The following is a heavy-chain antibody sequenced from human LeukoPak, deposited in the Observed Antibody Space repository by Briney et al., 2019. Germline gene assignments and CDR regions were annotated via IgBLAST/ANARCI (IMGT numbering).Heavy chain of an antibody. J-gene: IGHJ6*02. Sequence: ASVKVSCKVSGYTLTELSMHWVRQAPGKGLEWMGGFDPEDGETIYAQKFQGRVTMTRDTSTSTVYMELSSLRSEDTAVYYCAREKADYYYYYGMDVWGQGTTVTVSS. CDR1: GYTLTELS. V-gene: IGHV1-24*01. CDR3: AREKADYYYYYGMDV. CDR2: FDPEDGET.